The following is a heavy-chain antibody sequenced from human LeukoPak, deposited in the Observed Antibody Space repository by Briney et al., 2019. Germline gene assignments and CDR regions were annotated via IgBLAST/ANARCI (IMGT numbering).Heavy chain of an antibody. CDR3: AREGAVRGYYFDY. CDR2: ISSSGSII. Sequence: PGGSLRLSCAASGFTFSSYEMNWVRQAQGKGLEWVPYISSSGSIIYYADSVKGRFTISRDNAKNSLYLQMNSLRAEDTAVYYCAREGAVRGYYFDYWGQGTLVTVSS. D-gene: IGHD1-26*01. J-gene: IGHJ4*02. CDR1: GFTFSSYE. V-gene: IGHV3-48*03.